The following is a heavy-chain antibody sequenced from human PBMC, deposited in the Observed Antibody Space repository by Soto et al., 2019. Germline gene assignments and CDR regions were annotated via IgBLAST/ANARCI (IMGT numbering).Heavy chain of an antibody. V-gene: IGHV3-11*01. J-gene: IGHJ6*03. CDR3: ARGHPMSVLRFLEWYMDV. Sequence: GGSLRLSCAASGFTFSDYYMSWIRQAPGKGLEWVSYISSSGSTIYYADSVKGRFTISRDNAKNSLYLQMNSLRAEDTAVYYCARGHPMSVLRFLEWYMDVWGKGTTVTVSS. CDR1: GFTFSDYY. CDR2: ISSSGSTI. D-gene: IGHD3-3*01.